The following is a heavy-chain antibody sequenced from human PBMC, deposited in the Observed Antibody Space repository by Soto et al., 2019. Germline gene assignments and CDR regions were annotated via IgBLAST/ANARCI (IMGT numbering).Heavy chain of an antibody. V-gene: IGHV3-30-3*01. CDR1: GFTFSSYA. D-gene: IGHD1-20*01. J-gene: IGHJ5*02. CDR2: ISYDGSNK. Sequence: QVQLVESGGGVVQPGRSLRLSCAASGFTFSSYAMHWVRQAPGKGLEWVAVISYDGSNKYYADSVKGRFTISRDNSKNTLYLQMNSLRAEDTAVYYCVREVYFDPWGQGTLVTVSS. CDR3: VREVYFDP.